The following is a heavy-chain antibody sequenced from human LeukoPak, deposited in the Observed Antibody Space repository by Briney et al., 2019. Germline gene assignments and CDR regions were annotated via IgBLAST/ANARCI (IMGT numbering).Heavy chain of an antibody. CDR2: INPNSGGT. J-gene: IGHJ4*02. V-gene: IGHV1-2*02. CDR1: GYTFTGYY. D-gene: IGHD3-10*01. CDR3: ARDMGPMVRGVIGY. Sequence: VASVKVSCKASGYTFTGYYMHWVRQAPGQGLEWMGWINPNSGGTNYAQKFQGRVTMTRDTSISTAYMELSRLRSDDTAVYYCARDMGPMVRGVIGYWGQGTLVTVSS.